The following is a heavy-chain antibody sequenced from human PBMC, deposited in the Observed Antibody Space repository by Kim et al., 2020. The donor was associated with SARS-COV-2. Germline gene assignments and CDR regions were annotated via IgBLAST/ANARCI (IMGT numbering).Heavy chain of an antibody. CDR2: ISWNSGSI. Sequence: GGSLRLSCAASGFTFGDYAMHWVRQAPGKGLEWVSGISWNSGSIGYADSVKGRFTISRDNAKNSLYLQMNSLRAEDPALYYCAKAAYCGVDCYLGTYYYYCPIDVWGQGTTVTVSS. CDR1: GFTFGDYA. V-gene: IGHV3-9*01. CDR3: AKAAYCGVDCYLGTYYYYCPIDV. D-gene: IGHD2-21*01. J-gene: IGHJ6*02.